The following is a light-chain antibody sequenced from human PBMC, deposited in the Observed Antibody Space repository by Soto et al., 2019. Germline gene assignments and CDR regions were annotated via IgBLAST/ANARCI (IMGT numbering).Light chain of an antibody. V-gene: IGLV2-14*01. CDR2: DVR. CDR3: SSYVSSSTLV. J-gene: IGLJ1*01. CDR1: SNDIGAYNY. Sequence: QSALTKPASVSGSPGQSITISCTRTSNDIGAYNYVSWYQQHPGKAPKLMIYDVRNRPSGVSNRFSGSKSGNTASLTISGLHTEDEADYYCSSYVSSSTLVFGTGTKVTVL.